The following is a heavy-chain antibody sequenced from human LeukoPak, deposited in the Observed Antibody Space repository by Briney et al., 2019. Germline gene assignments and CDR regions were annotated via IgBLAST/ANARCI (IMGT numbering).Heavy chain of an antibody. D-gene: IGHD6-13*01. CDR3: STGHIGVVGIEY. Sequence: GGSLRLSCTASGFTFDDYSMNWVRQAPGKGLEWVGFIRSQDGTTEYAASVRGRFSISRDDSKDTMYLQMNSLKTEDTAVYYCSTGHIGVVGIEYWGQGTLVTVSS. J-gene: IGHJ4*02. CDR2: IRSQDGTT. CDR1: GFTFDDYS. V-gene: IGHV3-49*04.